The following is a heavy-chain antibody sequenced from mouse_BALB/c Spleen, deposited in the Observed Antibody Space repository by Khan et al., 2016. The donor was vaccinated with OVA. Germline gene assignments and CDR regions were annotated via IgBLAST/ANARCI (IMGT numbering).Heavy chain of an antibody. CDR2: ISYSGRT. D-gene: IGHD1-1*01. CDR3: ARSVTITTVVATDFDY. V-gene: IGHV3-2*02. J-gene: IGHJ2*01. CDR1: GYSITSDYA. Sequence: EVELVESGPGLVKPSQSLSLTCTVTGYSITSDYAWNWIRQFPGNKLEWMGYISYSGRTSYNPSLKSRISITRDTSKNQFFLQLNSVTTGDTATYYCARSVTITTVVATDFDYWGQGTTLTVSS.